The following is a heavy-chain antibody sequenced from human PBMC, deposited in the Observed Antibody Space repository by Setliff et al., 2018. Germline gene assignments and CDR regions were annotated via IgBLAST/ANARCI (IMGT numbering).Heavy chain of an antibody. CDR3: ARHRGVDYGDLYYYYYYMDV. CDR2: IYPGDSDT. J-gene: IGHJ6*03. V-gene: IGHV5-51*01. Sequence: GASLKISCKGSGYSFTSYWIGWVRQMPGKGLEWMGIIYPGDSDTRYSPSFQGQVTISADKSISTAYPQWSSLKASDTAMYYCARHRGVDYGDLYYYYYYMDVWGKGTTVTVSS. D-gene: IGHD4-17*01. CDR1: GYSFTSYW.